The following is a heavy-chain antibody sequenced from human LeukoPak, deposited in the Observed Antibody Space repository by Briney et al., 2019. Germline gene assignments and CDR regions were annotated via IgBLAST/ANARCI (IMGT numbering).Heavy chain of an antibody. CDR1: GYTLTELS. V-gene: IGHV1-24*01. Sequence: ASVKVSCKVSGYTLTELSMHWVRQAPGKGLEWMGGFDPEDGETIYAQKFQGRVTMTEDTSTDTAYMELSSLRSEDTAVYYCATDQSAGYDFQTAPYAFDIWGQGTMATVSS. CDR2: FDPEDGET. J-gene: IGHJ3*02. D-gene: IGHD5-12*01. CDR3: ATDQSAGYDFQTAPYAFDI.